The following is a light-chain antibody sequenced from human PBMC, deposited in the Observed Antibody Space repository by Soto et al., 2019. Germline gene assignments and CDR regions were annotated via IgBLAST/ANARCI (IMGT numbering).Light chain of an antibody. V-gene: IGLV3-21*02. CDR1: HIETES. Sequence: SYELTQAASVSVAPGQTVRISCRGDHIETESVHWYQQRPGQAPDLVVLDDYARPSGITERFSGSNSGTTATMTISRVEAGDEADYYCQVWDSSSDYVFGSGTKVTVL. CDR3: QVWDSSSDYV. CDR2: DDY. J-gene: IGLJ1*01.